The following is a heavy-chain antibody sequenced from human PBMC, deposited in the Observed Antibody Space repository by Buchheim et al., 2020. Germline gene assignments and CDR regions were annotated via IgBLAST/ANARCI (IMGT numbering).Heavy chain of an antibody. CDR1: GFTFSSYW. J-gene: IGHJ1*01. D-gene: IGHD3-22*01. CDR2: ISGSGAST. Sequence: EVQLVESGGGLVQPGGSLRLSCAASGFTFSSYWMSWVRQAPGKGLEWVSAISGSGASTYYADSVKGRFTISRDNSKNTLYLQMNSLRAEDTALYYCAKDNPDSKYYYDSSGFAWAGYFQHWGQGTL. V-gene: IGHV3-23*04. CDR3: AKDNPDSKYYYDSSGFAWAGYFQH.